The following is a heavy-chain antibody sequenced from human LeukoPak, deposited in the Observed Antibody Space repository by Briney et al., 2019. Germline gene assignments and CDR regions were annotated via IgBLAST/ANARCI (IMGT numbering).Heavy chain of an antibody. Sequence: GGTLRLSCAASGFTFSSYAMSFLRRAPGKGLEWVSAISDDFGTYHADSVKGRFTISRDNSKNTLYLQMNSLRAEDTAVYYCAKAFKYYDSSGNYFDYWGQGTLVTVSS. CDR2: ISDDFGT. CDR1: GFTFSSYA. CDR3: AKAFKYYDSSGNYFDY. V-gene: IGHV3-23*01. J-gene: IGHJ4*02. D-gene: IGHD3-22*01.